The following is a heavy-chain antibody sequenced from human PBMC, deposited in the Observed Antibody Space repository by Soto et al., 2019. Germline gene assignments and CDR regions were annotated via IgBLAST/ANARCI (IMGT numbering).Heavy chain of an antibody. D-gene: IGHD6-19*01. Sequence: EVQLLESRGGLVQPGGSLRLSCAASGFTFSSYAMSWVRQAPGKGLEWVSVISRSGGSTYYADSVKGRFTISRDNSKNTLYLQMNSLRAEDTAVYYCAKDTSDYSSGWALPLNWGQGTLVTVSS. CDR3: AKDTSDYSSGWALPLN. V-gene: IGHV3-23*01. CDR1: GFTFSSYA. J-gene: IGHJ4*02. CDR2: ISRSGGST.